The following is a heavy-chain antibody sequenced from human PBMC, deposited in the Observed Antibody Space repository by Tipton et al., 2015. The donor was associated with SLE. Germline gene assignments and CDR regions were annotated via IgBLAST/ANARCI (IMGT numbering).Heavy chain of an antibody. CDR1: GGSIGSNSYH. J-gene: IGHJ4*02. CDR3: ARGSQTPLDY. V-gene: IGHV4-39*07. Sequence: TLSLTCTVSGGSIGSNSYHWGWIRQPPGKGLEWIGSIFYRGRTYRNPSLKSRVSISVDATKNQFSLRLSSVTAADTALYYCARGSQTPLDYWGQGTLVSVSS. CDR2: IFYRGRT.